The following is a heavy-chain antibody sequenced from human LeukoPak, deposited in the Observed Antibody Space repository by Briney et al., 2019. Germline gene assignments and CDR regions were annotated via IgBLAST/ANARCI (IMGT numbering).Heavy chain of an antibody. CDR1: VYTFTGCY. D-gene: IGHD6-13*01. CDR3: ARVEHYPGIAAADY. V-gene: IGHV1-2*02. J-gene: IGHJ4*02. CDR2: INSNTGAT. Sequence: GASVKVSFKATVYTFTGCYVDWVRQAPGQGLEWRGWINSNTGATNYAPKFQGRVTMTRDTAISTAYMELRSLYTDDTAVYYCARVEHYPGIAAADYWGQGTLVSVSS.